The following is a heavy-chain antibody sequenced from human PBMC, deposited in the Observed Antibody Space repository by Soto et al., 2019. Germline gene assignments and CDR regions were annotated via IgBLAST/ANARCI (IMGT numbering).Heavy chain of an antibody. CDR1: GFTFSSYG. D-gene: IGHD6-13*01. V-gene: IGHV3-30*18. Sequence: QVQLVESGGGVVQPGRSLRLSCAASGFTFSSYGMHWVRQAPGKGLEWVAVISYDGSNKYYADSVKGRFTISRDNSKNTLYLQMNSLRAEDTAVYYCAKPASAGTTTIAILYWGQGTLVTVSS. J-gene: IGHJ4*02. CDR3: AKPASAGTTTIAILY. CDR2: ISYDGSNK.